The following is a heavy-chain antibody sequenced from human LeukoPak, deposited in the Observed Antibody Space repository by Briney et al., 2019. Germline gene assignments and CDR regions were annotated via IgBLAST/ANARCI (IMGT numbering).Heavy chain of an antibody. D-gene: IGHD6-13*01. J-gene: IGHJ4*02. CDR3: ERDRWKQQYDY. Sequence: SETLSLTCAVSGGSISSYYWSWLRQPAGKGLEWVGRIYTSGSTNYNPSLKSRVTMSVDTSKNQFSVMLSSVSAADTAVYYCERDRWKQQYDYWGQGTLVTVS. CDR2: IYTSGST. CDR1: GGSISSYY. V-gene: IGHV4-4*07.